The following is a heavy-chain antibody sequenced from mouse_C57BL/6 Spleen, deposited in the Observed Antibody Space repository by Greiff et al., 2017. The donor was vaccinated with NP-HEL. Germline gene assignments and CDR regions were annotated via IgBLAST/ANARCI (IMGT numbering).Heavy chain of an antibody. CDR3: ARSDGYYPSY. J-gene: IGHJ3*01. V-gene: IGHV5-17*01. CDR2: ISSGSSTI. CDR1: GFTFSDYG. D-gene: IGHD2-3*01. Sequence: EVHLVESGGGLVKPGGSLKLSCAASGFTFSDYGMHWVRQAPEKGLEWVAYISSGSSTIYYADTVKGRFTISRDNAKNTLFLQMTSLRSEDTAMYYCARSDGYYPSYWGQGTLVTVSA.